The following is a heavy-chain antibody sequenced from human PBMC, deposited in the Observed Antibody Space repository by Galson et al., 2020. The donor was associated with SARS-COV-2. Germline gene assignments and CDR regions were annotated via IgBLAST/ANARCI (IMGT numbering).Heavy chain of an antibody. D-gene: IGHD5-12*01. CDR3: AKTEGRWLQLMLGY. J-gene: IGHJ4*02. CDR1: GFTISSNA. CDR2: ISGSGGST. V-gene: IGHV3-23*01. Sequence: GGSLSLTCAASGFTISSNAMSWVRQAPGQGLEWDSAISGSGGSTYYADSVKGRFTISRDNSKNTLYLQMNSLRAEDTAVYYCAKTEGRWLQLMLGYWGQGTLVTVSP.